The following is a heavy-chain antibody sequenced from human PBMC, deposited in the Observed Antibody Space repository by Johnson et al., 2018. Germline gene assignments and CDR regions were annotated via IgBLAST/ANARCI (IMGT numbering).Heavy chain of an antibody. CDR3: AKDMSSSSSIYYYGMDV. J-gene: IGHJ6*01. V-gene: IGHV3-30-3*01. D-gene: IGHD6-6*01. Sequence: QVQLVESGGGVVQPGRSLRLSCAASGFTFSSYAMHWVRQAPGKGLEWVAVISYDGSNKYYADSVKGRFTISRDNSKNTLYLQMNSRRAEDTAVYYCAKDMSSSSSIYYYGMDVWGQGTAVTVSS. CDR1: GFTFSSYA. CDR2: ISYDGSNK.